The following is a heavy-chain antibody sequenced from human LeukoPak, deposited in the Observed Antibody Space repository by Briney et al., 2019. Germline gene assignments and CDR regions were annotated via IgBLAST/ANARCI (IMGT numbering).Heavy chain of an antibody. CDR3: ARDEARYSSGYYPNWFAP. D-gene: IGHD3-22*01. CDR1: GYTFTSYG. J-gene: IGHJ5*02. CDR2: ISGYNGYT. V-gene: IGHV1-18*01. Sequence: ASVKLSCKASGYTFTSYGISWVRQAPGQGLEWMGWISGYNGYTHYAHNLQGRVTMTTDTSTSTAYMELRSLRSDDTAVYYCARDEARYSSGYYPNWFAPWGQGGMVTVSS.